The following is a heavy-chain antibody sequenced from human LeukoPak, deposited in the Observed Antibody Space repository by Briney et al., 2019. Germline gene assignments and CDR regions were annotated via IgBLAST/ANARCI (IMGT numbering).Heavy chain of an antibody. J-gene: IGHJ5*02. D-gene: IGHD3-22*01. CDR1: GGSIRSTNYY. CDR3: ARLYYDSRRYYGFDP. Sequence: SETLSLTCPVSGGSIRSTNYYWVWIRQPPGRGLEWIGSVYYSGSTYSNPSLKSRVTVSVDTSKNEFSLKLSSVTAADTAVYYCARLYYDSRRYYGFDPWGQGTLVTVSS. V-gene: IGHV4-39*01. CDR2: VYYSGST.